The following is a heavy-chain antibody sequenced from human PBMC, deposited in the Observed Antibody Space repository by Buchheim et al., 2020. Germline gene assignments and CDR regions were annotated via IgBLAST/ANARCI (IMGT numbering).Heavy chain of an antibody. J-gene: IGHJ6*02. CDR1: EFTFSSYW. CDR2: IKEDGSEG. CDR3: ARGTRDYYGMDV. Sequence: EVQLVESGGGLVQPGGSLRLSCAASEFTFSSYWMTWVRQAPGKGLEWVANIKEDGSEGYYVDSVKGRFTISRDNAMNSLFLQMSSLRAEDTAVYYCARGTRDYYGMDVWGQGTT. V-gene: IGHV3-7*01.